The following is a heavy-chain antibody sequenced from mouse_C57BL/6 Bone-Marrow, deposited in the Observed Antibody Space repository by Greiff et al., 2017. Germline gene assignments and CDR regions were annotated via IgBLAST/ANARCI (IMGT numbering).Heavy chain of an antibody. D-gene: IGHD2-2*01. CDR3: VWFGPWVAY. CDR1: GYTFTSYW. V-gene: IGHV1-64*01. CDR2: IHPNSGST. Sequence: VQLQQPGAELVKPGASVKLSCKASGYTFTSYWMHWVKQRPGQGLEWIGMIHPNSGSTNYNEKFKSKATLTVVKSSSTAYMRLSSQTSEDSSVYYCVWFGPWVAYWGQGTLVTVSA. J-gene: IGHJ3*01.